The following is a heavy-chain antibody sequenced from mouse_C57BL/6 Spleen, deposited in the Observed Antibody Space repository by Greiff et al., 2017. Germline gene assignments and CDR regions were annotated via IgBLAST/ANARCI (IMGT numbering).Heavy chain of an antibody. J-gene: IGHJ3*01. CDR3: TRVDGYLFAY. CDR2: ISSGGDYI. CDR1: GFTFSSYA. D-gene: IGHD2-3*01. V-gene: IGHV5-9-1*02. Sequence: EVKLMESGEGLVKPGGSLKLSCAASGFTFSSYAMSWVRQTPEKRLEWVAYISSGGDYIYYADTVKGRFTISRDNARNTLYLQMSSLKSEDTAMYYCTRVDGYLFAYWGQGTLVTVSA.